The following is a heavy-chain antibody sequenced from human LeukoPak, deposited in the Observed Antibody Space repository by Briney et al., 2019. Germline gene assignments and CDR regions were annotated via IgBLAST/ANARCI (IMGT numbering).Heavy chain of an antibody. D-gene: IGHD3-3*01. Sequence: GGSLRLSCAASGFTLSAYWMHWVRQAPGKGLMWVSRIEGDGNRITYADSVKGRFTISRDNAKNTLYLQMNSLRDEDTAVYYCARDGSIFGVVIYYYGMDVWGQGTTVTVSS. CDR3: ARDGSIFGVVIYYYGMDV. CDR1: GFTLSAYW. J-gene: IGHJ6*02. CDR2: IEGDGNRI. V-gene: IGHV3-74*01.